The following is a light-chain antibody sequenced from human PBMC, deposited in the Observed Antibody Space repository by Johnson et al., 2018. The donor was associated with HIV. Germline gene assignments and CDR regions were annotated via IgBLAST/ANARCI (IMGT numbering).Light chain of an antibody. Sequence: QSVLTQSPSVSAAPGQKVTISCSGSSSNIGNNYVSWYQQLPGTAPKLLIYEKNKRPSGIPDRFSASKSGTSATLDITGLQTGDEADYYCGTWDSSLGAHYGFGTGTKVTVL. CDR2: EKN. V-gene: IGLV1-51*02. CDR3: GTWDSSLGAHYG. J-gene: IGLJ1*01. CDR1: SSNIGNNY.